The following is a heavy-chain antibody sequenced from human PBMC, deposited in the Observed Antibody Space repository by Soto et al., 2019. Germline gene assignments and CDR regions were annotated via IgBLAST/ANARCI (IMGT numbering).Heavy chain of an antibody. J-gene: IGHJ6*02. Sequence: NPSETLSLTCDVSGASISSYYWSWIRQPPGKGLEWIGYIYYSGNTNYNPSLKSRATMSVDTSKNQFSLNLTSVTAADTAVYFCARAPYGSGNYYAPSYFYAMDVWGHGTTVTVSS. CDR3: ARAPYGSGNYYAPSYFYAMDV. D-gene: IGHD3-10*01. CDR1: GASISSYY. CDR2: IYYSGNT. V-gene: IGHV4-59*01.